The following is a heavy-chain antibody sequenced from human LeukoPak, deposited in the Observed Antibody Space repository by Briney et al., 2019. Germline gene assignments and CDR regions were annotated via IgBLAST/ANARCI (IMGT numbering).Heavy chain of an antibody. Sequence: ASVKVSCKASGYTFTSYGISWVRQAPGQGLEWMGWISAYNGNTNYAQKLQGRVTMTTDTSTSTAYMELRSLRSDDTAVYCCARTINYDSSGYFYYWGQGTLVTVSS. CDR1: GYTFTSYG. J-gene: IGHJ4*02. V-gene: IGHV1-18*01. CDR2: ISAYNGNT. CDR3: ARTINYDSSGYFYY. D-gene: IGHD3-22*01.